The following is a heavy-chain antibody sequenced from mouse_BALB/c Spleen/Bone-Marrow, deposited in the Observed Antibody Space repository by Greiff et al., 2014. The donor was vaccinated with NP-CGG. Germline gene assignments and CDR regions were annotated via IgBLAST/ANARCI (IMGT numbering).Heavy chain of an antibody. J-gene: IGHJ3*01. V-gene: IGHV5-6*01. CDR1: GFSFSGYG. CDR2: IGVGGTYT. Sequence: EVMLVESGGDLVKPGGSLKLSCAASGFSFSGYGMSWVRQTPDKRLEWVATIGVGGTYTYYPDSVKGRFTISRDNAKNTLYLRMSSLKSEDTAMYYCARPFTTVVATVFAYWGQGTLVTVSA. CDR3: ARPFTTVVATVFAY. D-gene: IGHD1-1*01.